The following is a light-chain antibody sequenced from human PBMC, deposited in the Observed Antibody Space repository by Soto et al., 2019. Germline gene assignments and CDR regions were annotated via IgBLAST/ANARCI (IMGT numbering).Light chain of an antibody. CDR3: GTWDSSLSVLYV. CDR2: DNN. V-gene: IGLV1-51*01. J-gene: IGLJ1*01. Sequence: QSALTQPPSVSAAPGQEVTISCSGSSSNIGNNYVSWYQQLPGTAPKLLIYDNNKRPSGIPDRFSGSKSGTSATLGITGLQTGDEADYYCGTWDSSLSVLYVFGTGTKVTVL. CDR1: SSNIGNNY.